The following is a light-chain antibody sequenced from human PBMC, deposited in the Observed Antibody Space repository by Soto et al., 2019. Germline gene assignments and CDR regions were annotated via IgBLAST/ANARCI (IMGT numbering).Light chain of an antibody. CDR1: QSISSY. Sequence: DIQMTQSPSSLSASVGDRVTITYRASQSISSYLNWYQQKPGKAPKLLIYAASSLQSGVPSRFSGSGSGTDFTLTISSLQPEDFATYYCQQSYSTLLTFGGGTMVDIK. CDR3: QQSYSTLLT. V-gene: IGKV1-39*01. CDR2: AAS. J-gene: IGKJ4*01.